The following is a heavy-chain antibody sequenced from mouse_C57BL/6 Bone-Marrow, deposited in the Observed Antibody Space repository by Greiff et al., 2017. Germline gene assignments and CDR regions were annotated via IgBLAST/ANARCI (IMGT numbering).Heavy chain of an antibody. D-gene: IGHD2-3*01. CDR3: ARRRWLPHYYAMDY. Sequence: QVQLKESGPELVKPGASVKISCKASGYAFSSSWMNWVKQRPGKGLEWIGRIYPGDGDTNYNGKFKGKATLTADKSSSTAYMQLSSLTSEDSAVYFCARRRWLPHYYAMDYWGQGTSVTVSS. J-gene: IGHJ4*01. CDR1: GYAFSSSW. CDR2: IYPGDGDT. V-gene: IGHV1-82*01.